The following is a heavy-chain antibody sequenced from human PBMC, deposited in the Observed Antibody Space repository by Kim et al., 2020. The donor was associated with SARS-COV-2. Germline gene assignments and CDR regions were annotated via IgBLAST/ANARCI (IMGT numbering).Heavy chain of an antibody. D-gene: IGHD3-16*01. V-gene: IGHV1-2*02. J-gene: IGHJ4*02. CDR1: GYTFTDYY. CDR3: VRELDGGFYDY. CDR2: VSHT. Sequence: ASVKVSCKASGYTFTDYYLHWMRQAPGQGFEWLGRVSHTNSAQKFQGRVAMTWDTSISTVYMELSGLRSDDTAVYYCVRELDGGFYDYWGPGTLVTVSS.